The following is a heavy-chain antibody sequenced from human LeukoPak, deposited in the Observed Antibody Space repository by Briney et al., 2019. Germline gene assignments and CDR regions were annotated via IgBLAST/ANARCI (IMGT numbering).Heavy chain of an antibody. V-gene: IGHV4-38-2*01. CDR2: IYHSGST. CDR1: GYSISSGYY. J-gene: IGHJ4*02. Sequence: SETLSLTCAVSGYSISSGYYWGWIRQPPGKGLEWIGSIYHSGSTYYNPSPKSRVTISVDTSKNQFSLKLSSVTAADTAVYYCARHPRSTSAWSPRSGYFDYWGQGTLVTVSS. D-gene: IGHD2-2*01. CDR3: ARHPRSTSAWSPRSGYFDY.